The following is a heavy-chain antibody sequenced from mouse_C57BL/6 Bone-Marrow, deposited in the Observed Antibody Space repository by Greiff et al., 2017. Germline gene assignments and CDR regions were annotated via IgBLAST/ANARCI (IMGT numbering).Heavy chain of an antibody. CDR1: GYTFTSYW. Sequence: QVQLQQSGAELVRPGTSVKLSCKASGYTFTSYWMHWVKQRPGQGLEWIGVIDPSDSYTNYNQKFKGKATLTVDTSSSTAYMQLSSLTSEDSAVYYCAANWEEDYFDYGGQGTTLTVSS. CDR2: IDPSDSYT. D-gene: IGHD4-1*01. J-gene: IGHJ2*01. V-gene: IGHV1-59*01. CDR3: AANWEEDYFDY.